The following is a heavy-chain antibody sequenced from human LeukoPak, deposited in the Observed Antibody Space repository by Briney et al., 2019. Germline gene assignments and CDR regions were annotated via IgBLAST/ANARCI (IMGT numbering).Heavy chain of an antibody. CDR2: IRSKSRGGTT. V-gene: IGHV3-49*03. D-gene: IGHD2-21*02. CDR1: GFTFGDDA. CDR3: AKDGWEYCDHGYCYSGWFDP. Sequence: PGRSLRLSCTASGFTFGDDAMSWFRQAPGKGLEWVGFIRSKSRGGTTEYAASVKGRFTISRDDSESIAYLQMNSLKSDDTAVYFCAKDGWEYCDHGYCYSGWFDPWGRGTLVTVSS. J-gene: IGHJ5*02.